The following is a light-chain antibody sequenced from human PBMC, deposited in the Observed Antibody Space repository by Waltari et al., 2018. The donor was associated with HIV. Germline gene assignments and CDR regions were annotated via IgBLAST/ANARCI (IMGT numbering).Light chain of an antibody. CDR3: SSLTTTNTLI. Sequence: SALTQPASVSGSPGQSFTISCTGTSRAVGAYHSVSLYHQPPGTAPKRMIFDVSNRPSGISDRFSGSKSGNTASLTISGLQAEDEADYYCSSLTTTNTLIFGGGTKVTVL. CDR1: SRAVGAYHS. CDR2: DVS. V-gene: IGLV2-14*01. J-gene: IGLJ2*01.